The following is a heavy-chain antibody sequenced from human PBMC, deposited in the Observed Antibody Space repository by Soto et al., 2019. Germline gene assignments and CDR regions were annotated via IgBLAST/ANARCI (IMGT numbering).Heavy chain of an antibody. D-gene: IGHD2-2*01. V-gene: IGHV1-69*06. CDR1: GGTFSSYA. CDR2: IIPISGTA. J-gene: IGHJ6*02. Sequence: QVQLVQSGAEVKKPGSSVKVSCKASGGTFSSYAISWVRQAPGQGLEWMGGIIPISGTANYAQKFQGRVTITADKSTSTAYMELSRLRSEDTAVYYCARSQGSSTSLEIYYYYSYGMDVWGQGTTVTVSS. CDR3: ARSQGSSTSLEIYYYYSYGMDV.